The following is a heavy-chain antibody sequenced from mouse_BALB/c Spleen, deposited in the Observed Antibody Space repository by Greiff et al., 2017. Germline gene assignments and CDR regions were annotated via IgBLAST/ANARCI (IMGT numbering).Heavy chain of an antibody. J-gene: IGHJ3*01. Sequence: QVQLKQSGPELVKPGASVKLSCKASGYAFSSSWMNWVKQRPGQGLEWIGRIYPGDGDTNYTGKFKGKATLTADKSSSTAYMQLSSLTSVDSAVYFCARSGAMITTWFAYWGQGTLVTVSA. CDR3: ARSGAMITTWFAY. CDR1: GYAFSSSW. V-gene: IGHV1-82*01. D-gene: IGHD2-4*01. CDR2: IYPGDGDT.